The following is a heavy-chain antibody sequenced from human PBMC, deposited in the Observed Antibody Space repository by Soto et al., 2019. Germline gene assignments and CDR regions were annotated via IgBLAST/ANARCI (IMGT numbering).Heavy chain of an antibody. CDR3: ARANDRVAATYYYYYYYMDV. J-gene: IGHJ6*03. Sequence: GGSLRLSCAASGFTFSSYWMSWVRQAPGKGLEWVANIKQDGSEKYYVDSVKGRFTISRDNAKNSLYLQMNSLRAEDTAVYYCARANDRVAATYYYYYYYMDVWGKGTTVTVSS. V-gene: IGHV3-7*01. CDR1: GFTFSSYW. D-gene: IGHD2-15*01. CDR2: IKQDGSEK.